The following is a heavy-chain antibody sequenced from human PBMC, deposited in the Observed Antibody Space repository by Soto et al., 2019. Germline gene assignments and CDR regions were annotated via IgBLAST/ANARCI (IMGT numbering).Heavy chain of an antibody. V-gene: IGHV3-23*01. D-gene: IGHD1-26*01. Sequence: EVQLLESGGGLVQPGGSLRLSCAASGFTFSSYAMSWVRQAPGKGLEWVSAISGSGGSTYYADSVKGRFTISRDNSKKTLYLQMKSLRAEDAAVYYGAKHDGGSRLGYWGQGTLVTVSS. CDR3: AKHDGGSRLGY. CDR1: GFTFSSYA. J-gene: IGHJ4*02. CDR2: ISGSGGST.